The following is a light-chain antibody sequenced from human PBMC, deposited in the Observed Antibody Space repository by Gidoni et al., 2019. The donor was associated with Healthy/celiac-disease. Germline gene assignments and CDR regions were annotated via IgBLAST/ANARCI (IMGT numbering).Light chain of an antibody. Sequence: ETVLTQSPATLSWSRGERATLTCRASQSVSSYLAWYQQKPGQAPRLLIYDASNRATGIPARFSGSGSGTDFTLTISSLEPEDFAVYYCQQRSNWSLTFGGGTKVEIK. CDR2: DAS. V-gene: IGKV3-11*01. CDR1: QSVSSY. CDR3: QQRSNWSLT. J-gene: IGKJ4*01.